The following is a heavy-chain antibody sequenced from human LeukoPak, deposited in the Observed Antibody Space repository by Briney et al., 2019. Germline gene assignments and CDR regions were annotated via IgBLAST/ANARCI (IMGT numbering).Heavy chain of an antibody. D-gene: IGHD6-13*01. Sequence: PGGSLRLSYAASGFTFSSYAMSWVRQAPGKGLEWVSAISGSGGSTYYADSVKGRFTISRDNSKNTLYLQMNSLRAEDTAVYYCAKLGAAAGRNWYVYWGQGTLVTVSS. CDR2: ISGSGGST. J-gene: IGHJ4*02. V-gene: IGHV3-23*01. CDR1: GFTFSSYA. CDR3: AKLGAAAGRNWYVY.